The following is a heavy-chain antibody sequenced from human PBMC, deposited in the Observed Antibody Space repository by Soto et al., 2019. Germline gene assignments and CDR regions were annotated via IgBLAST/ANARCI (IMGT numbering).Heavy chain of an antibody. D-gene: IGHD2-15*01. V-gene: IGHV4-59*01. Sequence: SETLSLTCTVSGGSISSYYWSWIRQPPGKGLEWIGYIYYCGSTNYNPSLKSRVTISVDTSKNQFSLKLSSVTAADTAVYYCARGLGYCRGGSCYGGYWFDPWGQGTLVTVYS. CDR2: IYYCGST. CDR1: GGSISSYY. J-gene: IGHJ5*02. CDR3: ARGLGYCRGGSCYGGYWFDP.